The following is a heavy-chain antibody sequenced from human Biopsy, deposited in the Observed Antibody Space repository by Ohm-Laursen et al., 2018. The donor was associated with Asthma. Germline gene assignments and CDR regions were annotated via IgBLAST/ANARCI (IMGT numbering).Heavy chain of an antibody. V-gene: IGHV2-70*16. D-gene: IGHD6-13*01. CDR2: IDWDDDK. J-gene: IGHJ4*02. CDR1: GGSITSSSYY. Sequence: TLSLTCTVSGGSITSSSYYWGWIRQPPGEGMEWLARIDWDDDKFYSASLKTRLTISKDTSKNQVVLTMTTMDPVDTATYYCAREQQLGNFDYWGQGTLVTVSS. CDR3: AREQQLGNFDY.